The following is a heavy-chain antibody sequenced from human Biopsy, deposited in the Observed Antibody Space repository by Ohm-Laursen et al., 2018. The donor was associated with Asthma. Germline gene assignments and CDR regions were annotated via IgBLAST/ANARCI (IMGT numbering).Heavy chain of an antibody. CDR3: AKVRSDWVITESFDY. CDR2: ISYDGSNK. CDR1: GFTFSSYG. D-gene: IGHD3-22*01. Sequence: SLRLSCAAPGFTFSSYGMHWVRQAPGKGLEWVAVISYDGSNKYYADSVKGRFTISRDNAKNSVFLHMDSLRPEDTAFYYCAKVRSDWVITESFDYWGQGVLVTVSS. J-gene: IGHJ4*02. V-gene: IGHV3-30*18.